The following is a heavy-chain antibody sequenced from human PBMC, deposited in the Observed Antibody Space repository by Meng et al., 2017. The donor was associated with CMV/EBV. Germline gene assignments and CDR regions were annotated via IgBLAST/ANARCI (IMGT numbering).Heavy chain of an antibody. Sequence: YAFSWVRPAPGRGLGWLGGIIPIFGTANYAQKFQGRVTITTDESTSTAYMELSSLRSEDTAVYYCARGGGKYYYDSSGYYNGGWFDPWGQGTLVTVSS. CDR1: YA. CDR2: IIPIFGTA. CDR3: ARGGGKYYYDSSGYYNGGWFDP. D-gene: IGHD3-22*01. J-gene: IGHJ5*02. V-gene: IGHV1-69*05.